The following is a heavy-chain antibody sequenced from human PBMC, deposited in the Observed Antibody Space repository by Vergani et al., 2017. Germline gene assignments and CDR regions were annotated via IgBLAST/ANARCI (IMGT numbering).Heavy chain of an antibody. CDR1: GYTFTYRY. Sequence: QMQLVRSGAEVKKTGSSVKVSCKASGYTFTYRYLHWVRQAPGQALEWMGWITPFNGNTNYAQKFQDRVTITRDRSMSTAYMELSSLRSEDTAMYYCALAESSTSCINSVCITPETGSWFDPWGQGTLVTVSS. V-gene: IGHV1-45*02. CDR3: ALAESSTSCINSVCITPETGSWFDP. J-gene: IGHJ5*02. CDR2: ITPFNGNT. D-gene: IGHD2-2*01.